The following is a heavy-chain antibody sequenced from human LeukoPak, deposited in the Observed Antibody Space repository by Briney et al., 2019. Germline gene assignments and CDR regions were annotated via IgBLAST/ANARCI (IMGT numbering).Heavy chain of an antibody. V-gene: IGHV4-61*01. J-gene: IGHJ3*02. Sequence: PSETLSLTCTVSGGSISSGPYCWSWIRQPPGKGLEWIGYIYYSGSTNYNPSLKSRVTISVDTSKNQFSLKLSSVTAADTAVYYCARGKLLWFGELSGAFDIWGQGTMVTVSS. CDR2: IYYSGST. D-gene: IGHD3-10*01. CDR3: ARGKLLWFGELSGAFDI. CDR1: GGSISSGPYC.